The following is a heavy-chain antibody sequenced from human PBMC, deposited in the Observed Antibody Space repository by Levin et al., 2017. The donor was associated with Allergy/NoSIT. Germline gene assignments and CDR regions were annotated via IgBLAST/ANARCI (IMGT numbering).Heavy chain of an antibody. CDR2: MSGSGLTI. CDR3: ARFSATYSSSGHHYYFDY. V-gene: IGHV3-11*01. Sequence: GGSLRLSCTVSGFKFSNSYMIWIRQAPGKGLEWVSYMSGSGLTIHYADSVKGRFTISRDNAKNSLYLHMSSLEVDDTAIYFCARFSATYSSSGHHYYFDYWGQGTLVFVSS. D-gene: IGHD3-22*01. J-gene: IGHJ4*02. CDR1: GFKFSNSY.